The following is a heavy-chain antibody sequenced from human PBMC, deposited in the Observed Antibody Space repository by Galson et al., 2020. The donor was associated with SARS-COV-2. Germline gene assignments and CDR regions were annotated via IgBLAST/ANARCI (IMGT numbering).Heavy chain of an antibody. Sequence: ASVKVSCKTSGYSFTAHYIHWVRQAPGQGLEWMGWIYPNGGATNYAQKFQGRVTMTRDTSVNTATMELRRLTSDDTAVYYCARGQSTNWIDPWGQGTLVTVSS. CDR3: ARGQSTNWIDP. J-gene: IGHJ5*02. CDR1: GYSFTAHY. CDR2: IYPNGGAT. V-gene: IGHV1-2*02.